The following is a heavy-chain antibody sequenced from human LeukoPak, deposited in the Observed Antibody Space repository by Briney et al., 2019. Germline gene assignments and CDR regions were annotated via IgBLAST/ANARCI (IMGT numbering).Heavy chain of an antibody. J-gene: IGHJ5*02. CDR3: ARARPGYSSSWYRYWFDP. CDR1: GYTFTSYD. CDR2: MNPNSGNT. D-gene: IGHD6-13*01. Sequence: GASVKVSCKASGYTFTSYDINWVRQATGQGLEWMGWMNPNSGNTGYAQKFQGRVTMTRNTSICTAYMELSSLRSEDTAVYYCARARPGYSSSWYRYWFDPWGQGTLVTVSS. V-gene: IGHV1-8*01.